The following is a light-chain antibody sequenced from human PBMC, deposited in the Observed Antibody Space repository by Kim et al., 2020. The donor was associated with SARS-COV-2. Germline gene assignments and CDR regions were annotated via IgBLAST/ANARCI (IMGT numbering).Light chain of an antibody. CDR1: SSNIGAGYD. CDR3: QSYDSSLSAWV. J-gene: IGLJ2*01. V-gene: IGLV1-40*01. Sequence: RVTISCTGTSSNIGAGYDVHWYQQLPGTAPKLLIYGNTHRTSGVPDRFSGSKSGTSASLAIIGLQAEDETDYYCQSYDSSLSAWVFGGGTKLTVL. CDR2: GNT.